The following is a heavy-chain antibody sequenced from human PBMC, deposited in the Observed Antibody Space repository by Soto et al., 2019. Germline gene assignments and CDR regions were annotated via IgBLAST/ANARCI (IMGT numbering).Heavy chain of an antibody. Sequence: ASVKVSCKASGYTFTSYYMHWVRQAPGQGLEWMGIINPSGGSTSYAQKFQERVTITRDMSTSTAYMELSSLRSEDTAVYYCAAASHFDAFDIWGQGTMVTVSS. V-gene: IGHV1-46*01. J-gene: IGHJ3*02. CDR1: GYTFTSYY. CDR3: AAASHFDAFDI. CDR2: INPSGGST. D-gene: IGHD6-13*01.